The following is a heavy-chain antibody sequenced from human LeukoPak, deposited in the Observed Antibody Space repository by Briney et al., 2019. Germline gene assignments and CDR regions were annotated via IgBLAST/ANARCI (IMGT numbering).Heavy chain of an antibody. CDR1: GFTFSSYA. CDR2: ISGSGGST. Sequence: GGSLRLSCAASGFTFSSYAMSWVRQAPGKGLEWVSAISGSGGSTYHADSVKGRFTISRDNSKNTLYLQMNSLRAEDTAVYYCAKENIVVVVAATFDYWGQGTLVTVSS. V-gene: IGHV3-23*01. CDR3: AKENIVVVVAATFDY. D-gene: IGHD2-15*01. J-gene: IGHJ4*02.